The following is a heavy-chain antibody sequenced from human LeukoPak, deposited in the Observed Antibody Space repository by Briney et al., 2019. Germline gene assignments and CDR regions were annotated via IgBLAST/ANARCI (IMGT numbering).Heavy chain of an antibody. CDR3: ARARITMVRGGNWFDP. Sequence: ASVKVSCKASGYTFTDYYMHWVRQAPGQGLEWMGWINPNSGVTTFAQKFQGRVTMTRDTSISTAYMEVSGLRSDDTAVYYCARARITMVRGGNWFDPWGQGTLVTVSS. D-gene: IGHD3-10*01. CDR1: GYTFTDYY. CDR2: INPNSGVT. J-gene: IGHJ5*02. V-gene: IGHV1-2*02.